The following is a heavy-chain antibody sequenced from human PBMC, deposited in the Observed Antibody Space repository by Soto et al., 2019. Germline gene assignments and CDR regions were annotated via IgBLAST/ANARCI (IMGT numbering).Heavy chain of an antibody. CDR2: ISYSGGST. V-gene: IGHV3-23*01. CDR1: GFTFSMFA. CDR3: AKVMGSTSSTANFDY. D-gene: IGHD3-10*01. Sequence: HPGGSLRLSCAASGFTFSMFAMNWVRQAPGKGLEWVASISYSGGSTNYADSVRGRFTISRDNSKNTLSLQMTSLRAEDTAVYYCAKVMGSTSSTANFDYWGRGTQVTVSS. J-gene: IGHJ4*02.